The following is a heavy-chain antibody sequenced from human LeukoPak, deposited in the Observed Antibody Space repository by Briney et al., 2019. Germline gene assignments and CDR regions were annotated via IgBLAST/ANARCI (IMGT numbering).Heavy chain of an antibody. CDR3: ALKIWFGEYNWFDP. J-gene: IGHJ5*02. Sequence: SETLSLTCTVSGGSISSSSYYWGWIRQPPGKGLEWIGSIYYSGSTYYNPSLKSRVTISVDTSKNQFSLKLGSVTAADTAVYYCALKIWFGEYNWFDPWGQGTLVTVSS. CDR2: IYYSGST. V-gene: IGHV4-39*01. D-gene: IGHD3-10*01. CDR1: GGSISSSSYY.